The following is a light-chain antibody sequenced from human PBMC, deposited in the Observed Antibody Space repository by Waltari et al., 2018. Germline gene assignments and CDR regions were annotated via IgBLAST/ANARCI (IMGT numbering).Light chain of an antibody. CDR3: QAWDSSTLVV. CDR2: QDS. J-gene: IGLJ2*01. CDR1: KLGAKY. Sequence: SYELTQPPSVSVSPGQTASITCSGDKLGAKYACWYQQKPGQSTVLVIYQDSRRPSGIPERFSGSNSGNTATLTISGTQAMDEADYYCQAWDSSTLVVFGGGTKLTVL. V-gene: IGLV3-1*01.